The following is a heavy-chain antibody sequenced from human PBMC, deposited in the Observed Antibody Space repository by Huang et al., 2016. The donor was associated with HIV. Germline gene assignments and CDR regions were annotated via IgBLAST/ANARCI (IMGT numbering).Heavy chain of an antibody. J-gene: IGHJ3*02. Sequence: QVQLVESGGGVVQPGGSLRLSCAASGFTFSSYGMHWVRQAPGKGVELMVFIRDDVSNKYYADSVRGRFTITRDNSKNTLYLQMNSLRAEDTAVYYCAKGSMANAFDIWGQGTMVTVSS. CDR2: IRDDVSNK. V-gene: IGHV3-30*02. CDR1: GFTFSSYG. CDR3: AKGSMANAFDI. D-gene: IGHD3-10*01.